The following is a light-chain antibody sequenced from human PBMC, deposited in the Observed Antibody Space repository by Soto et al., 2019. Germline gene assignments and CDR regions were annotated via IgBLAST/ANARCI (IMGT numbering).Light chain of an antibody. Sequence: GDRVTITCRASQSISKSLNWYHQRPGKAPKLLIYGASTLQSGVPARFSGSGSGTDFTLTISSLQHEDFATYYCQQSRSASYSFGQGTSLEIK. CDR1: QSISKS. CDR3: QQSRSASYS. CDR2: GAS. V-gene: IGKV1-39*01. J-gene: IGKJ2*03.